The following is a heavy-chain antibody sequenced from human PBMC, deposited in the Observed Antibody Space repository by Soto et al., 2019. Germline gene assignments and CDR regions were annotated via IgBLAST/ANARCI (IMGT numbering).Heavy chain of an antibody. CDR3: AELVVPAAMGYAEYFQH. V-gene: IGHV4-39*01. D-gene: IGHD2-2*01. Sequence: QLQLQESGPGLVKPSETLSLTCTVSGGSISSSSYYWGWIRQPPGKGLEWIGSIYCSGSTYYNPSLKSRVTISVDTSKNQFSLKLSSVTAADTAVYYCAELVVPAAMGYAEYFQHWGQGTLVTVSS. CDR1: GGSISSSSYY. CDR2: IYCSGST. J-gene: IGHJ1*01.